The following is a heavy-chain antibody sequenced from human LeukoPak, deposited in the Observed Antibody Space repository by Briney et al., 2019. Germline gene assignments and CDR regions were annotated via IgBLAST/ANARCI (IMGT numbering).Heavy chain of an antibody. D-gene: IGHD3-3*01. V-gene: IGHV3-64*01. CDR3: ARVDSSNDFWSGLIY. CDR1: GFTFSSYA. Sequence: GGSLRLSCVASGFTFSSYAMHWVRQAPGKGLEYVSGTSSNGGSTYYANSVKGRFTISRDKSKNTLYLQMASLRAEDMAVYYCARVDSSNDFWSGLIYWGQGTLVTVSS. J-gene: IGHJ4*02. CDR2: TSSNGGST.